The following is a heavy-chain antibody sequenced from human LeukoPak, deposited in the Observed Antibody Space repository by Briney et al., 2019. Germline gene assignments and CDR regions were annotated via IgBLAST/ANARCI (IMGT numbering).Heavy chain of an antibody. CDR3: VTDMITFGGVIGTPYYFDY. CDR1: GFTFSSYA. CDR2: ISYDGSNK. J-gene: IGHJ4*02. Sequence: GGSLRLSCAASGFTFSSYAMHWVRQAPGKGLEWVAVISYDGSNKYYADSVKGRFTISRDNSKNTLYLQMNSPRAEDTAVYYCVTDMITFGGVIGTPYYFDYWGQGTLVTVSS. V-gene: IGHV3-30-3*01. D-gene: IGHD3-16*02.